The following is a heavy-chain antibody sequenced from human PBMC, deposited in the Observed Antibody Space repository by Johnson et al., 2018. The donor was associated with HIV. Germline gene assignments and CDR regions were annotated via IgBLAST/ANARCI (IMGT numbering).Heavy chain of an antibody. CDR3: AKDIASGYTNGGTLDI. Sequence: QVQLVESGGDVVQPGRSLRLSCAASGFTFSSYAMHWVRQAPGKGLEWVAVIWYDGSNKYYADSVKGRFTISRDNSKNTLYLQMNSLRAVDTAVEYCAKDIASGYTNGGTLDIWGQGTMVTVSS. CDR2: IWYDGSNK. CDR1: GFTFSSYA. D-gene: IGHD6-19*01. V-gene: IGHV3-33*06. J-gene: IGHJ3*02.